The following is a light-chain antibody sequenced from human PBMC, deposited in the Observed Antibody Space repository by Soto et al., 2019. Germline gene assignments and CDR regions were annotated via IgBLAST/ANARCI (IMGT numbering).Light chain of an antibody. Sequence: DIQMTQSPSSLSASVGDRVTITCRASQVISNYLAWCQHKPGKAPKSLIYLASSLQTGVPSKFTGSGFGTDFSLTINSLQTEDFATYYCLQYYTYPLPFGQGTRLEIK. CDR1: QVISNY. J-gene: IGKJ5*01. CDR3: LQYYTYPLP. CDR2: LAS. V-gene: IGKV1-16*02.